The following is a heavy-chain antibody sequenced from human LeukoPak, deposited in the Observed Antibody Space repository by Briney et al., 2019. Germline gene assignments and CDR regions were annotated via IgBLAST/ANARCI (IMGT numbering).Heavy chain of an antibody. CDR3: ARDTGIRGMDV. CDR1: GFTFSTYA. D-gene: IGHD5-18*01. Sequence: GGSLRLSCAVSGFTFSTYAMHWVRQAPGEGLEYVSGISRDGGSTYYANSVKGRFTISGDSSKNTLYLQMGSLRAEDMAVYYCARDTGIRGMDVWGQGTTVTVSS. V-gene: IGHV3-64*01. J-gene: IGHJ6*02. CDR2: ISRDGGST.